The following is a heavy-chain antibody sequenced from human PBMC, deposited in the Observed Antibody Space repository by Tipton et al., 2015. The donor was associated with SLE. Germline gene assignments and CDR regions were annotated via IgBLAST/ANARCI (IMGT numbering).Heavy chain of an antibody. CDR1: GGSISRGFYS. CDR3: ARRIIVPAAMDWFDP. Sequence: TLSVTCSVSGGSISRGFYSWNWIRQPPGKGLECIGSISYSGSTYYNLSLKNRVTISVDASKNQFSLKLSSVTAADTAVYYCARRIIVPAAMDWFDPWGQGTLVTVSS. J-gene: IGHJ5*02. CDR2: ISYSGST. V-gene: IGHV4-39*07. D-gene: IGHD2-2*01.